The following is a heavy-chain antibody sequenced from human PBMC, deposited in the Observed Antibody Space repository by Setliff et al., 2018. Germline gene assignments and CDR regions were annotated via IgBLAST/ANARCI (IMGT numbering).Heavy chain of an antibody. CDR3: AKDPRDTYYNFGY. J-gene: IGHJ4*02. D-gene: IGHD3-3*01. V-gene: IGHV3-30*02. CDR1: GFTFSSYG. Sequence: PVGSLRLSCAASGFTFSSYGMHWVRQAPGKGLEWVAFIRYDGSNKYYADSVKGRFTISRDNSKNTLYLQMNSLRAEDTAVYYCAKDPRDTYYNFGYWGQGTLVTVSS. CDR2: IRYDGSNK.